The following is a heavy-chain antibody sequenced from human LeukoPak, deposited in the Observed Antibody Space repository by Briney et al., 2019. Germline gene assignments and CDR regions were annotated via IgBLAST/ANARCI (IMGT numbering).Heavy chain of an antibody. CDR3: ARGGGLDV. Sequence: GGSLRLSCAASGFTFSSYAMHWVRQAPGKGLEWVAVISHDGSHQNYADSVKGRFTISRDNSKNTLYLQMNSLRAEDTAVYFCARGGGLDVWGQGATVTVSS. CDR2: ISHDGSHQ. D-gene: IGHD3-16*01. V-gene: IGHV3-30*04. J-gene: IGHJ6*02. CDR1: GFTFSSYA.